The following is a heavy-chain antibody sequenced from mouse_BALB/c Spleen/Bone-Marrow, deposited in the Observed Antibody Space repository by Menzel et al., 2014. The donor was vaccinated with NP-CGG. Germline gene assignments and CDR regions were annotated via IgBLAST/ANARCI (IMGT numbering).Heavy chain of an antibody. Sequence: QVQLQQPGAELARPGASVKMSCRASGYTFTTYTMHWVRQRPGQGLEWIGYINPSSGYTYYNQKFKDKATLTADKFSSAAYLQLSSLTSEDSAVYYCARVYGNYDAMDYWGQGTSVTVSS. CDR2: INPSSGYT. D-gene: IGHD2-1*01. V-gene: IGHV1-4*01. J-gene: IGHJ4*01. CDR1: GYTFTTYT. CDR3: ARVYGNYDAMDY.